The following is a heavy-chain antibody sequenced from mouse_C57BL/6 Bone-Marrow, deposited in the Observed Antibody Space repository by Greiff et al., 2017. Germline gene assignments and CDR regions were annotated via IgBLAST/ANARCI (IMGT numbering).Heavy chain of an antibody. J-gene: IGHJ1*03. V-gene: IGHV1-82*01. CDR2: IYPGDGDT. D-gene: IGHD1-1*01. CDR1: GYAFSSSW. Sequence: QVQLKESGPELVKPGASVKISCKASGYAFSSSWMNWVKQRPGKGLEWIGRIYPGDGDTNYNGKFKGKATLTADKSSSTAYMQLSSLTSEDSAVYFCAREGDYAFDVWGTGTTVTVSS. CDR3: AREGDYAFDV.